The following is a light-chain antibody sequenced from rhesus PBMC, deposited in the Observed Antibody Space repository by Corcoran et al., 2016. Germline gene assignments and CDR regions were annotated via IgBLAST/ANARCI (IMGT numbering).Light chain of an antibody. CDR2: AAS. J-gene: IGKJ1*01. V-gene: IGKV1-33*01. Sequence: DIQMTQSPSSLSASVGDKATITCRASQGISNALAWYHQKPGKAPKLLRYAASTLQSGVPSRFNGSGSGPAFTLTISSLQPEDFAVYCSQQRNRYPPTFGQGAKVDLK. CDR1: QGISNA. CDR3: QQRNRYPPT.